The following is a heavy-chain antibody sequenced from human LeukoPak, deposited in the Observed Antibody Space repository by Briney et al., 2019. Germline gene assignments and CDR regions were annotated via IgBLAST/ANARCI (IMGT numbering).Heavy chain of an antibody. CDR2: ISGDGGST. CDR3: AKDRAEYFQP. J-gene: IGHJ1*01. CDR1: GFTFYDYA. V-gene: IGHV3-43*02. Sequence: GGSLRLSCAASGFTFYDYAMLWVRRAPGKGLEWVSLISGDGGSTYYADSVTGRVTISRDNSKNSLSLQMNSLRTEDTALYYCAKDRAEYFQPWGQSTLVT.